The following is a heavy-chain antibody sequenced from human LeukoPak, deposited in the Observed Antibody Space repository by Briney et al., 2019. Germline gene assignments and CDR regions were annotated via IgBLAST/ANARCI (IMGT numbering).Heavy chain of an antibody. CDR2: INPNSGGT. D-gene: IGHD6-19*01. V-gene: IGHV1-2*02. CDR1: GYTFTGYY. CDR3: ATQAASGWHFS. Sequence: ASVKVSCKASGYTFTGYYMHWVRQAPGQGPEWMGWINPNSGGTNYAQKFQGRVTMTRDTSLSTVYMELSRLRSDDTAVYYCATQAASGWHFSWGQGTLVTVSS. J-gene: IGHJ5*02.